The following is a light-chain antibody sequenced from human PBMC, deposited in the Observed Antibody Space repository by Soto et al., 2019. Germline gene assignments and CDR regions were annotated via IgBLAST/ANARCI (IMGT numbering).Light chain of an antibody. CDR1: QSLLHSNGKNY. CDR2: LGS. Sequence: DIVMTQSPLSLPVIPGEPASISCRSSQSLLHSNGKNYLDWYLQKPGQSPQLLIYLGSNRASGVPDRFSGSASGTDFTLKISRVEAEDVGVYYCLQALQSPLTFGQGTRLEIK. CDR3: LQALQSPLT. V-gene: IGKV2-28*01. J-gene: IGKJ5*01.